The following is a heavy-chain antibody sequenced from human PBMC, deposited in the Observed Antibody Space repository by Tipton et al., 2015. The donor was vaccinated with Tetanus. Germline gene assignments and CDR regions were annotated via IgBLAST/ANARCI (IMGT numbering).Heavy chain of an antibody. J-gene: IGHJ6*02. CDR2: IDPNSGGT. CDR3: ARDRGDYIYYGMDV. CDR1: GYTFTNYY. Sequence: QLVQSGAEMKKPGASVKVSCTASGYTFTNYYIYWVRQAPGQGLEWMGWIDPNSGGTVYAQKFQGRVPMTRDTSISTAYMELRSLRSDDTAVYYCARDRGDYIYYGMDVWGPGTTVTVSS. V-gene: IGHV1-2*02. D-gene: IGHD3-22*01.